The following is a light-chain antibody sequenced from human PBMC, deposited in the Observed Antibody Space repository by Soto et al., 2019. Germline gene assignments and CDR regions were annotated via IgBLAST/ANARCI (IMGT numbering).Light chain of an antibody. CDR3: QQFDSVPCT. J-gene: IGKJ2*02. V-gene: IGKV1-33*01. Sequence: DIQMTQSPSSLSASVGDRVTITCQASQDINNYLIWYQHKPGTAPKLLIYDASTLGTGVSSRFSGRGSGTHFTFTISSLQPEDIATYYCQQFDSVPCTFGQGTKLELK. CDR1: QDINNY. CDR2: DAS.